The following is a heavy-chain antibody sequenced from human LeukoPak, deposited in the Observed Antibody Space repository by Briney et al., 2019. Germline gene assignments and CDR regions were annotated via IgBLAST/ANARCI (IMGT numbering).Heavy chain of an antibody. CDR3: ARKRWLQGAFDY. D-gene: IGHD5-24*01. CDR1: NY. Sequence: NYXSXVRQAPGKGLEWVSVIYSGGSTSSAASLKSRFTISRDNSKNTVYLQINSLRAEDTAVYYCARKRWLQGAFDYWGQGTLVTVSS. V-gene: IGHV3-66*01. J-gene: IGHJ4*02. CDR2: IYSGGST.